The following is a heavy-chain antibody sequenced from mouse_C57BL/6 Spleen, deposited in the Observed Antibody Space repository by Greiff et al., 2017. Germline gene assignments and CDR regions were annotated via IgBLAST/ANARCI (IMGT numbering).Heavy chain of an antibody. V-gene: IGHV1-52*01. CDR3: AIYYGSSDDYAMDY. Sequence: QVQLQQPGAELVRPGSSVKLSCKASGYTFTSYWMHWVKQRPIQGLEWIGNIDPSDSETHYNQKFKDKATLTVDKSSSTAYMQLSSLTSEDSAVYYCAIYYGSSDDYAMDYWGQGTSVTVSS. CDR2: IDPSDSET. J-gene: IGHJ4*01. CDR1: GYTFTSYW. D-gene: IGHD1-1*01.